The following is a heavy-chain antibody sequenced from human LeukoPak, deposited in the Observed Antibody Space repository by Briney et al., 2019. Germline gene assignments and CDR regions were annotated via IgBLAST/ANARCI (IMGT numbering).Heavy chain of an antibody. D-gene: IGHD3-10*01. CDR1: GARITTYY. CDR2: ISYSETT. J-gene: IGHJ4*02. Sequence: SETLSLTCVVSGARITTYYWSWIRQPPGKGLEWIGYISYSETTNYNPSLKSRITISVDTSKNQFSLKLNSVTAADTAVYYCARAGKNGSYSYYFDSWGQGTLVTVSS. CDR3: ARAGKNGSYSYYFDS. V-gene: IGHV4-59*01.